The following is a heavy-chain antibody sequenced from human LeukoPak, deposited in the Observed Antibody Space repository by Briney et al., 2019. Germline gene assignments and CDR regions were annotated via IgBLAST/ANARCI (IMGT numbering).Heavy chain of an antibody. CDR3: AKVISSTMVRGVIYHYGMDV. D-gene: IGHD3-10*01. V-gene: IGHV4-59*01. J-gene: IGHJ6*02. CDR1: GGSISSYY. Sequence: PSETLSLTCTVSGGSISSYYWSWIRQPPAKGLEWIGYIYYSGSTNYNPSLKSRVTISVDTSKNQFSLKLSSVTAADTAVYYCAKVISSTMVRGVIYHYGMDVWGQGTTVTVSS. CDR2: IYYSGST.